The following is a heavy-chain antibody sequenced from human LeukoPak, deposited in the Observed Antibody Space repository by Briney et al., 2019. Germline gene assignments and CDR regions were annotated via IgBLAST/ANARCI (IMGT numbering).Heavy chain of an antibody. CDR3: ARVDCGNCYRPFDY. V-gene: IGHV3-64*01. CDR2: ISSNGGST. D-gene: IGHD2-15*01. J-gene: IGHJ4*02. Sequence: PGGSLRLSCAASGFTFSSYAMYWVRQAPGKGLEYVSDISSNGGSTYYANSVKGRFTISRDNSKNTLFLQMGSLRDEDMGVYYCARVDCGNCYRPFDYWGQGTLVTVSS. CDR1: GFTFSSYA.